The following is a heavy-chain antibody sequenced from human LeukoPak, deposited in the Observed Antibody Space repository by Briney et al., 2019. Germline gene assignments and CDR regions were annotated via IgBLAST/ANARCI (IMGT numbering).Heavy chain of an antibody. CDR3: ARDPYYYDSRSEGAFDI. V-gene: IGHV3-7*01. CDR1: GFTFSSYG. CDR2: IKQDGSEK. D-gene: IGHD3-22*01. J-gene: IGHJ3*02. Sequence: GGSLRLSCAASGFTFSSYGMSWVRQAPGKGLEWVANIKQDGSEKYYVDSVKGRFTISRDNAKNSLYLQMNSLRAEDTAVYYCARDPYYYDSRSEGAFDIWGQGTMVTVSS.